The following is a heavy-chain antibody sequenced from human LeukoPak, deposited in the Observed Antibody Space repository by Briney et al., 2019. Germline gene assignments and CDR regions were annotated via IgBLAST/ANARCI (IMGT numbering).Heavy chain of an antibody. CDR2: IYYSGST. CDR1: GGSIISYY. J-gene: IGHJ6*02. V-gene: IGHV4-59*08. CDR3: ARLDYGDYYYYYYGMDV. Sequence: SETLSLTCSVSGGSIISYYWSWIRQPPGKGLEWIGYIYYSGSTNYNPSLKSRVTISVDTSKNQFSLKLSSVTAADTAVYYCARLDYGDYYYYYYGMDVWGQGTTVTVSS. D-gene: IGHD4-17*01.